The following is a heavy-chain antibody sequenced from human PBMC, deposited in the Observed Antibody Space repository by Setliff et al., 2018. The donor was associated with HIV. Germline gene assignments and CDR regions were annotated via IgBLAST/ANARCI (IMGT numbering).Heavy chain of an antibody. Sequence: GESLKISCQTSGYEFAYYYIGWVRQMPGKGLEWMGIIYPRDSAPKYSPSFQGQVTISTDMSVNTAYLQWNSLKTSDTAMYYCATMIRGVPMDYWGQGTLVTVSS. D-gene: IGHD3-10*01. CDR1: GYEFAYYY. V-gene: IGHV5-51*01. CDR2: IYPRDSAP. CDR3: ATMIRGVPMDY. J-gene: IGHJ4*02.